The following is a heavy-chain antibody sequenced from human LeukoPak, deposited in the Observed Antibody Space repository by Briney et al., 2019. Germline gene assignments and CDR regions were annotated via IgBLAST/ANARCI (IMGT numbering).Heavy chain of an antibody. V-gene: IGHV3-30*04. J-gene: IGHJ6*03. CDR1: GFTFSSYS. CDR3: AREGHYDILTGYSPVEYYFYYMDV. CDR2: ISSDGIKK. D-gene: IGHD3-9*01. Sequence: PGRSLRLSCAASGFTFSSYSIHWVRHAPGKGLEWVAVISSDGIKKYYADSVKGRFTVSRDNSKHTLYLQMNSLRAEDTALYYCAREGHYDILTGYSPVEYYFYYMDVWGKGTTVTVSS.